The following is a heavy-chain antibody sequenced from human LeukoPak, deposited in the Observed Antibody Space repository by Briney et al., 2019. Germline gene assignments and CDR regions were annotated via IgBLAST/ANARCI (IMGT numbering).Heavy chain of an antibody. Sequence: GGSLRLSCAASGFTFSSYWMSWVRQAPGKGLEWVANIKQDGSEKYYVDSVKGRFTISRDNAKNSLYLQLSSLRADDTAVYYCATYVRGDFDYWGQGTLVTVSS. D-gene: IGHD3-10*02. J-gene: IGHJ4*02. CDR1: GFTFSSYW. CDR2: IKQDGSEK. V-gene: IGHV3-7*03. CDR3: ATYVRGDFDY.